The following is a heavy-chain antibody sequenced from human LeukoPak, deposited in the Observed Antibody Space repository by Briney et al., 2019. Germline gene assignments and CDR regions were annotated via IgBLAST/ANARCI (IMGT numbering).Heavy chain of an antibody. V-gene: IGHV1-69*05. CDR3: ARGYFDWLPYFLDY. CDR2: IIPIFGTA. CDR1: GGTFSSYA. D-gene: IGHD3-9*01. J-gene: IGHJ4*02. Sequence: GASVKVSXKASGGTFSSYAISWLRQAPGQGLEWIGGIIPIFGTANYAQKFQGRVTITTDESTSTAYMELSSLRSEDTAVYYCARGYFDWLPYFLDYWGQGTLVTVSS.